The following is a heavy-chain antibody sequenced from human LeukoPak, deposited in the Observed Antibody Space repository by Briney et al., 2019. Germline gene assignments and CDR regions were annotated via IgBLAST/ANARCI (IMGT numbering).Heavy chain of an antibody. D-gene: IGHD4-17*01. Sequence: GGSLRLSCAGSGFSFSDAWMSWVRQPPGKGLEWVGRIKSKTAGGTTDYAEFVEGRFSISRDDSKDTLYLEMNSLKIEDTAVYYCATEYYGAYNYWGRGTVVTVSS. CDR2: IKSKTAGGTT. J-gene: IGHJ4*02. CDR3: ATEYYGAYNY. V-gene: IGHV3-15*01. CDR1: GFSFSDAW.